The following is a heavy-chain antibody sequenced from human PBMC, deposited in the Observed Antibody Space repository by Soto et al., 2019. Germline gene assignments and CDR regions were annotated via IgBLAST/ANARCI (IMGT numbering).Heavy chain of an antibody. CDR3: AKGGLRYFDWLLYPSGFFGY. CDR2: ISYDGSNK. Sequence: PGGSLRLSCAASGFTFSSYGMHWVRQAPGKGLEWVAVISYDGSNKYYADSVKGRFTISRDNSKNTLYLQMNSLRAEDTAVYYCAKGGLRYFDWLLYPSGFFGYWGQGTLVTVS. V-gene: IGHV3-30*18. D-gene: IGHD3-9*01. J-gene: IGHJ4*02. CDR1: GFTFSSYG.